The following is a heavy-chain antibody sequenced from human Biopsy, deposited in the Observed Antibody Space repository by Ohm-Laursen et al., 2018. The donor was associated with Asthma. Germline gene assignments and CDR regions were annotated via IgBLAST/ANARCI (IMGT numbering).Heavy chain of an antibody. J-gene: IGHJ3*02. V-gene: IGHV3-30*18. Sequence: SLRLSCSASGFTFSSYGMHWVRQAPGKGLEWVAVMSFDGRQTYYADSVKGRFTISRDNSKNTLYLQTNSLRAEDTAVYYCAKERYYDFWSGYPIWGQGTMVTVSS. D-gene: IGHD3-3*01. CDR3: AKERYYDFWSGYPI. CDR1: GFTFSSYG. CDR2: MSFDGRQT.